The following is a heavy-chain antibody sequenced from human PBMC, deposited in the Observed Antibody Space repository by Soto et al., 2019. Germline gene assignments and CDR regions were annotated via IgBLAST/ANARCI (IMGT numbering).Heavy chain of an antibody. CDR2: LNAGSGNL. J-gene: IGHJ6*02. Sequence: VQLVQSGAEVKKPGASVKFSCRASGYTFNRYAIHWVRQAPGQGLAWLGWLNAGSGNLIYSHHSQGRVCFTTDTSANVVYMELTSLNSEDTDVYVCASSSTWDWAIYQFAMGVWGQGTMVTVSS. D-gene: IGHD2-2*01. V-gene: IGHV1-3*01. CDR3: ASSSTWDWAIYQFAMGV. CDR1: GYTFNRYA.